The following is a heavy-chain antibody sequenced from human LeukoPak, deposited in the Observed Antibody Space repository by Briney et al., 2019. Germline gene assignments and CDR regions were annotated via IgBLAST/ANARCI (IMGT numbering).Heavy chain of an antibody. CDR1: GFTFRTYR. V-gene: IGHV3-21*01. CDR3: AADCSSTSCLGY. D-gene: IGHD2-2*01. J-gene: IGHJ4*02. CDR2: ISTTSAYL. Sequence: PGGSLRLSCAASGFTFRTYRMNWLRQAPGKELEWVSSISTTSAYLKYADSVKGRFTVSRDNAKNSLYLQMNSLRAEDTAVYYCAADCSSTSCLGYWGLGTLVTVSS.